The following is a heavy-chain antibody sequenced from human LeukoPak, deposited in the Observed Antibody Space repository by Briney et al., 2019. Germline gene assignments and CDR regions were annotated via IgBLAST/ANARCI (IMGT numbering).Heavy chain of an antibody. CDR2: ISSSGSTI. CDR3: ARERGSLRIRYFDY. J-gene: IGHJ4*02. CDR1: GFTFSDYY. D-gene: IGHD1-26*01. V-gene: IGHV3-11*01. Sequence: GGSLRLSCAASGFTFSDYYMSWIRQAPGKGLEWVSYISSSGSTIYYADSVKGRFTISGDNAKNSLYLQMNSLRAEDTAVYYCARERGSLRIRYFDYWGQGTLVTVSS.